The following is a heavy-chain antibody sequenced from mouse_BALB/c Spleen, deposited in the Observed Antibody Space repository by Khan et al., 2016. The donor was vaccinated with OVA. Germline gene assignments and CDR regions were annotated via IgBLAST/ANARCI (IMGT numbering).Heavy chain of an antibody. J-gene: IGHJ3*01. V-gene: IGHV5-6*01. CDR3: ASHVTGSFAY. D-gene: IGHD4-1*01. Sequence: EVQGVESGGDLVKPGGSLKLSCAASGFTFSSYSMSWVRQTPDKRLEWVARISSDGDYTYYPDGVKGRFTISRDNAKNTLYLQMSSLKSEDTAMSYCASHVTGSFAYWGQGTLVTVSA. CDR2: ISSDGDYT. CDR1: GFTFSSYS.